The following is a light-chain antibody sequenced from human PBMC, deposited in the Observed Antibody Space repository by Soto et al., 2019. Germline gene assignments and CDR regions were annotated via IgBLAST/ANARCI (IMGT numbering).Light chain of an antibody. CDR3: LSYTASSTFV. CDR2: EVS. V-gene: IGLV2-14*01. CDR1: SSDVGAYNY. Sequence: QSALTQPASVSGSLGQSITISCTGTSSDVGAYNYVSWYQQQPGKAPKLMISEVSNRPSGVSNRFSGSKSGDTASLTISGLQTEDEADYYCLSYTASSTFVFGTGTKVTVL. J-gene: IGLJ1*01.